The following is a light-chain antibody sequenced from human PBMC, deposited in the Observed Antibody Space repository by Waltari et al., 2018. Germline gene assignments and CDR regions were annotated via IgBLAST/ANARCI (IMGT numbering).Light chain of an antibody. V-gene: IGKV4-1*01. CDR2: WAS. CDR1: QNLLYRPNYKNS. J-gene: IGKJ4*01. Sequence: DILMTQSPDPLAVSLGERATIHCKSSQNLLYRPNYKNSLTWYQQKPGQPPKLLIYWASTRESGVPDRFSGRGSGTDFTLTISSLQAEDVALYYWHQYLGSSPHPFGGGTKVESK. CDR3: HQYLGSSPHP.